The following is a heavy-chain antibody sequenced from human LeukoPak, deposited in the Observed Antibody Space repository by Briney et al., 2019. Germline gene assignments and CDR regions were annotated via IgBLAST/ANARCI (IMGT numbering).Heavy chain of an antibody. J-gene: IGHJ4*02. Sequence: GGSLRLSCAASGFTFSSYAMHWVRQAPGKGLEWVSAISDSGSSAYYADSVKGRFTISRDNSKNTLYLQMNGLRAEDTAVYYCAEGGYDQDFDYWGQGSLVTVSS. CDR2: ISDSGSSA. D-gene: IGHD2-2*01. CDR1: GFTFSSYA. CDR3: AEGGYDQDFDY. V-gene: IGHV3-23*01.